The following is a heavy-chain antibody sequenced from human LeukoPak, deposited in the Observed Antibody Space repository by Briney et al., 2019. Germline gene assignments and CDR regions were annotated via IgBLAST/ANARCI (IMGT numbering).Heavy chain of an antibody. J-gene: IGHJ4*02. CDR1: GFTVSSNY. CDR3: ASYGSGSYYNPLVY. D-gene: IGHD3-10*01. CDR2: ISGSGGST. V-gene: IGHV3-23*01. Sequence: GGSLRLSCAASGFTVSSNYMSWVRQAPGKGLEWVSAISGSGGSTYYADSVKGRFTISRDNSKNTLYLQMNSLRAEDTAVYYCASYGSGSYYNPLVYWGQGTLVTVSS.